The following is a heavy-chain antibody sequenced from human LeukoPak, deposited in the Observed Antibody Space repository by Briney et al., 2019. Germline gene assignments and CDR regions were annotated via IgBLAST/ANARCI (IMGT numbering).Heavy chain of an antibody. D-gene: IGHD1-26*01. CDR2: IYSGGST. Sequence: GGSLRLSCAASGFTVSSNYMSWVRQAPGKGLEWVSVIYSGGSTYYADSVKGRFTISSDNSKNTLYLQMNSLRAEDTAVYYCARSPSVSGSYVKYYFDYWGQGTLVTVSS. CDR3: ARSPSVSGSYVKYYFDY. J-gene: IGHJ4*02. V-gene: IGHV3-66*02. CDR1: GFTVSSNY.